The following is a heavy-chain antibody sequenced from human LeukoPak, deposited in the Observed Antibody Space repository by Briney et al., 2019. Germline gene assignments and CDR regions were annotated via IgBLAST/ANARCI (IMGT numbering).Heavy chain of an antibody. CDR3: TRGPIQLWLYHGMDV. CDR2: IRSKTYGGTT. CDR1: GFTFGDHA. Sequence: GGSLRLSCTVSGFTFGDHAMSWVRQAPGKGLEWVGFIRSKTYGGTTEYAASVKGRFIISRDDSTSIAYLQMNSLKTEDTAVYYCTRGPIQLWLYHGMDVWGQGTAVTVSS. D-gene: IGHD5-18*01. J-gene: IGHJ6*02. V-gene: IGHV3-49*04.